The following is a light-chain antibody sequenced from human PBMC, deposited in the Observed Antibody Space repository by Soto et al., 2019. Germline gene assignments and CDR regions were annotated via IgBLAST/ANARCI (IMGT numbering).Light chain of an antibody. Sequence: SVLRHPASVSRSPGQSITISYTGTSGEVGTYNYVSCYKHHPRKATTLIIYEVSNRHSGVSNSFSGCKSGSTARLPICGIQAEEEADYHCTSYTRATGPVFGTGT. V-gene: IGLV2-14*01. CDR3: TSYTRATGPV. J-gene: IGLJ1*01. CDR1: SGEVGTYNY. CDR2: EVS.